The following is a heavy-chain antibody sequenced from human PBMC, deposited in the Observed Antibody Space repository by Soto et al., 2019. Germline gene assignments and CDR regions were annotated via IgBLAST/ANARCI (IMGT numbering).Heavy chain of an antibody. CDR1: GFTFSSYA. CDR2: ISGSGGST. CDR3: ATYYYDSSGYYYGGMDV. Sequence: PGGSLRLSCAASGFTFSSYAMSWVRQAPGKGLEWVSAISGSGGSTYYADSVKGRFTISRDNSKNTLYLQMNSLRAEDTAVYYCATYYYDSSGYYYGGMDVWGQGTTVTVSS. V-gene: IGHV3-23*01. J-gene: IGHJ6*02. D-gene: IGHD3-22*01.